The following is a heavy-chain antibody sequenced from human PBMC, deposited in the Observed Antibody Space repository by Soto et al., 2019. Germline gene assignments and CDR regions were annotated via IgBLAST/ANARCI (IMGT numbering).Heavy chain of an antibody. CDR1: GGTFSRYA. CDR2: ITPMFGTA. D-gene: IGHD6-19*01. CDR3: AQTLGSAVAGPGRFDL. V-gene: IGHV1-69*12. J-gene: IGHJ2*01. Sequence: QVQLVQSGAEVKKPGSSLKVSCKASGGTFSRYAISWVRQAPGQGLEWMGGITPMFGTANYAQKFQDRVTITADESTSTDHMELRRLRSEDTAVYYCAQTLGSAVAGPGRFDLWGRGTLVIVSS.